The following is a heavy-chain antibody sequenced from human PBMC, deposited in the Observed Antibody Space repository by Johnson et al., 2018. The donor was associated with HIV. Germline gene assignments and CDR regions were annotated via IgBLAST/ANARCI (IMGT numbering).Heavy chain of an antibody. CDR3: AAMDGSGRYWAFDI. CDR2: ISSSGTSV. Sequence: QVQLVESGGGLVKPGGSLRLSCAASGFTFSDYYMSWIRQTPGKGLEWVSYISSSGTSVYYADSVKGRFSISRDNAKHSLYLQMNSLRAEDTAVYYCAAMDGSGRYWAFDIWGQGTMVTVSS. CDR1: GFTFSDYY. V-gene: IGHV3-11*04. D-gene: IGHD3-10*01. J-gene: IGHJ3*02.